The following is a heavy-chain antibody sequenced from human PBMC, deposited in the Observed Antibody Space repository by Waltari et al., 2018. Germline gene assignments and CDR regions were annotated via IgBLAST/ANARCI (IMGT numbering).Heavy chain of an antibody. V-gene: IGHV4-31*03. J-gene: IGHJ4*02. D-gene: IGHD3-22*01. Sequence: QVQLQESGPGLVKPSQTLPLTCTVSGGSISSGGYYRSWIRQHPGKGLEWIGYIYYSGSTYYNPSLKSRVTISVDTSKNQFSLKLSSVTAADTAVYYCASLPLYDSSGFKLDYWGQGTLVTVSS. CDR3: ASLPLYDSSGFKLDY. CDR2: IYYSGST. CDR1: GGSISSGGYY.